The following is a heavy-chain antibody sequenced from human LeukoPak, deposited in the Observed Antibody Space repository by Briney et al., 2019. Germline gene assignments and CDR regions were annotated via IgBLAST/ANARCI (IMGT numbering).Heavy chain of an antibody. CDR1: GFTFSSYA. V-gene: IGHV3-23*01. Sequence: GGSLRLSCRASGFTFSSYAMSWVRQAPGKGLEWVSAISGSGGSTYYADSVKGRFTISRDNSKNTLYLQMNSLRAEDTAVYYCAKDLFVTMIVVVPSGMDVWGQGTTVTVSS. CDR3: AKDLFVTMIVVVPSGMDV. D-gene: IGHD3-22*01. CDR2: ISGSGGST. J-gene: IGHJ6*02.